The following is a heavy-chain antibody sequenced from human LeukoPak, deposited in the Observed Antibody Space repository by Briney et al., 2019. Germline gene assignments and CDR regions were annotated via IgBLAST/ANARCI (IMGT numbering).Heavy chain of an antibody. J-gene: IGHJ4*02. CDR3: ARVLEGAAFDY. V-gene: IGHV3-21*01. D-gene: IGHD6-13*01. CDR1: GFTFSSYS. Sequence: GGSLRLSCAASGFTFSSYSMSWVRQAPGKGLEWVSSISSSSSYIYYGDFVKGRFTICRDNAKNSLYLQMGSLKGEGTALYFGARVLEGAAFDYWGKENLVTVS. CDR2: ISSSSSYI.